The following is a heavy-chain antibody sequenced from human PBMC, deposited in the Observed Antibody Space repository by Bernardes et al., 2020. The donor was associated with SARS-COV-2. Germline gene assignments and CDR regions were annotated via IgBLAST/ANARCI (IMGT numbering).Heavy chain of an antibody. D-gene: IGHD3-16*01. CDR2: IYYSGST. CDR3: ARHPLLFPSFVDY. V-gene: IGHV4-39*01. J-gene: IGHJ4*02. CDR1: GGSISSSSYY. Sequence: SETLSLTCTVSGGSISSSSYYWGWIRQPPGKGLEWIGSIYYSGSTYYNPSLKSRVTISVDTSKNQFSLKLSSVTAADTAVYYCARHPLLFPSFVDYWGQGTLVTVSS.